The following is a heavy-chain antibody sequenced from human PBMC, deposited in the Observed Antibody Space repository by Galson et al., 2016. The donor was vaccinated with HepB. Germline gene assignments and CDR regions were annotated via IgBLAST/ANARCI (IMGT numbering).Heavy chain of an antibody. D-gene: IGHD6-19*01. CDR1: GFTFDDYA. CDR2: LSWNSGSI. Sequence: SLRLSCAASGFTFDDYAMHWVRQVPGRGLEWVSGLSWNSGSIGYADSVKGRFTISRDNVKHSLYLQMNSLRTEDTALYYCARDMTGSGWYGGSGSFDYWGQGILVTVSS. CDR3: ARDMTGSGWYGGSGSFDY. J-gene: IGHJ4*02. V-gene: IGHV3-9*01.